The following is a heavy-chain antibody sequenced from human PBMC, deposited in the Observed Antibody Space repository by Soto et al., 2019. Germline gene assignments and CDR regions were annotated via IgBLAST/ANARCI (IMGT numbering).Heavy chain of an antibody. CDR2: ISSSSSYI. CDR1: GFTFSRHS. J-gene: IGHJ6*02. V-gene: IGHV3-21*01. D-gene: IGHD2-21*01. CDR3: ANSGFPDYYYYYGMDV. Sequence: GGSLRLPCAPSGFTFSRHSMNWVRQAPGKGLEWVSSISSSSSYIYYADSVKGRFTMSRDNAKNSLYLQMNSLRAEDTSVYYCANSGFPDYYYYYGMDVWGQGTTVTVS.